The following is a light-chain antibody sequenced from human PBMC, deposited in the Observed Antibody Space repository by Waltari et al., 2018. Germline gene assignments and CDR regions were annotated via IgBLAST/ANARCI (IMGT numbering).Light chain of an antibody. CDR3: QHYVRLPVT. CDR2: GAS. V-gene: IGKV3-20*01. J-gene: IGKJ1*01. CDR1: QRVSRS. Sequence: EIVLTQSPGTLSLSPVERATLPCRASQRVSRSLAWYQQKPGQAPSLLIYGASSRATGVPARFSGSGSGTAFSLTISSMEPEDFAVYYCQHYVRLPVTFGQGTKVEIK.